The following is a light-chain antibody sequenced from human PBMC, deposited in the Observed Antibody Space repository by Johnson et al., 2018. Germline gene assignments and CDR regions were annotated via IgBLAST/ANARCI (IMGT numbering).Light chain of an antibody. Sequence: QSVLTQPPSVSAAPGQKVTISCSGSSSNIGNNYVSWYQQLPGTAPKLLIYENNYRPSGIPDRFSGSKSSTSATLGITGLPTGDEADYYCGTWDSSLSAGNVFGTGTKVTVL. CDR2: ENN. CDR3: GTWDSSLSAGNV. J-gene: IGLJ1*01. CDR1: SSNIGNNY. V-gene: IGLV1-51*02.